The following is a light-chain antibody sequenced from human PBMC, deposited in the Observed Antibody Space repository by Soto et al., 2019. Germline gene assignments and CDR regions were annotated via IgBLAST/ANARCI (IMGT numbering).Light chain of an antibody. V-gene: IGKV4-1*01. Sequence: DIVMTQSPDSLAVSLGETATINCESSQSVLHSSNNKNYLAWYRQKPGQAPSLLIYGASSRATGIPDRFSGSGSGTDFTLTISRLEPEDFAVYYCQQYGSSPRTFGQGTKVDI. J-gene: IGKJ1*01. CDR2: GAS. CDR3: QQYGSSPRT. CDR1: QSVLHSSNNKNY.